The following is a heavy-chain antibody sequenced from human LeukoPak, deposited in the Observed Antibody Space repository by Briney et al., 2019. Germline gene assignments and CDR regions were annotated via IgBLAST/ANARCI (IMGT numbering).Heavy chain of an antibody. D-gene: IGHD2-8*01. J-gene: IGHJ4*02. V-gene: IGHV3-23*01. Sequence: GGSLRLSCAASGFTVSNYAMGWVRQAPEKGLEWVSGISGSSGSTYYADSVKGRFTISTDNSRNTLYLQMNSLRAEDTAVYYCAKTLVLMVYAPFDYWGQGTLVTVSS. CDR1: GFTVSNYA. CDR3: AKTLVLMVYAPFDY. CDR2: ISGSSGST.